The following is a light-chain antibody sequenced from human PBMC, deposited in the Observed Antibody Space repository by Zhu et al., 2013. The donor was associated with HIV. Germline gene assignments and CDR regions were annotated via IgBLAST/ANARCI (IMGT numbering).Light chain of an antibody. V-gene: IGLV6-57*02. CDR1: SGSIAHNY. CDR2: ENN. J-gene: IGLJ3*02. CDR3: QSYDNTNRGV. Sequence: NFMLTQPHSVSESPGKTVTISCTGSSGSIAHNYVQWYQQRPGSAPTTLIYENNQRPSAVPDRFSGSIDSSSNSASLSISGLKTEDEADYYCQSYDNTNRGVFGGGTKLTVL.